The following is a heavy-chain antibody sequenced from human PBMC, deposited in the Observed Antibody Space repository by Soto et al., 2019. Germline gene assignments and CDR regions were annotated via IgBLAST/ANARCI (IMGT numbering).Heavy chain of an antibody. J-gene: IGHJ6*02. V-gene: IGHV3-23*01. CDR1: GFTFSSYA. CDR3: AKDGNYYDNXGYDTPSPYYYYYGMDV. D-gene: IGHD3-22*01. Sequence: GVSLRLSCAASGFTFSSYAMSWVRQAPGKGLEWVSAISGSGGSTYYADSVKGRFTISRDNSKNTLYLQMNSLRAEDTAVYYCAKDGNYYDNXGYDTPSPYYYYYGMDVWGQGTTVTVSS. CDR2: ISGSGGST.